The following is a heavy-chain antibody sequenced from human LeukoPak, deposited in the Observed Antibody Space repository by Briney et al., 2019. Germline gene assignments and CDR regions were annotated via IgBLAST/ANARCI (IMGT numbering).Heavy chain of an antibody. CDR2: IGATGGLI. J-gene: IGHJ4*02. CDR1: GFTFSTYG. Sequence: GGSLRLSCGASGFTFSTYGMAWVRQVPGNRLEWVSSIGATGGLISYADSVKGRFTVSSSEKTFYLQMNSLRAEDTAVYFCAAKILGSAPFDFWGQGTLVTVSA. D-gene: IGHD3-10*01. V-gene: IGHV3-23*01. CDR3: AAKILGSAPFDF.